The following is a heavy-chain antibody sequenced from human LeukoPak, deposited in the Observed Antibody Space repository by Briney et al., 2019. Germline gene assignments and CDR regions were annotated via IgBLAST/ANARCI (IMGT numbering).Heavy chain of an antibody. CDR2: INHSGST. Sequence: PSETLSLTCAVSSGSFSGYYWSWIRQPPGKGLEWIGEINHSGSTNYNPSLKSRVTISVDTSKNQFSLKLSSVTAADTAVYYCARRTWIQLWLDYWGQGTLVTVSS. CDR3: ARRTWIQLWLDY. CDR1: SGSFSGYY. V-gene: IGHV4-34*01. D-gene: IGHD5-18*01. J-gene: IGHJ4*02.